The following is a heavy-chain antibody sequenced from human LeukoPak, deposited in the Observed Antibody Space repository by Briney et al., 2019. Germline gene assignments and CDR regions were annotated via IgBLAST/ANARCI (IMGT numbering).Heavy chain of an antibody. CDR1: GFTFSSYS. CDR3: ALNGREVPSGAFDI. D-gene: IGHD3-16*02. V-gene: IGHV3-48*01. CDR2: ISSSSTTI. Sequence: GGSLRLSCAASGFTFSSYSINWVRQAPGKGLEWVSYISSSSTTIYYADSVKGRFTISRDNSKNTLYLQMNSLRAEDTAVYYCALNGREVPSGAFDIWGQGTMVTVSS. J-gene: IGHJ3*02.